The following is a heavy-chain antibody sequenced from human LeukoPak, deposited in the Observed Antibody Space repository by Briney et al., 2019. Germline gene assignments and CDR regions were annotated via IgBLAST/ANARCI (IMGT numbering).Heavy chain of an antibody. Sequence: GASVKVSCKASGYTFTGYYIYWVRQAPGQGLEWMGRINPNSGGTKYAQKFQGRVTMARDTSISTAYVELSRLTSDDTAVYYCARDYTFDYWGQGTLATVSS. CDR1: GYTFTGYY. V-gene: IGHV1-2*06. CDR2: INPNSGGT. CDR3: ARDYTFDY. J-gene: IGHJ4*02.